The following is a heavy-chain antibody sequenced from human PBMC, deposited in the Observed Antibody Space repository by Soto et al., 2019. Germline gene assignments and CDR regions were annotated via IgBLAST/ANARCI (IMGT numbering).Heavy chain of an antibody. J-gene: IGHJ5*02. V-gene: IGHV3-33*03. CDR3: ARWSNHKVVDP. D-gene: IGHD2-8*02. Sequence: QEQLVESGGGVVQPGMSLRLSCEGSGFTFRRHGMHWVRQSQGKGLEWLAVIWYDGSEQYYADSVKGRFTISRDNSKNMLYLQLNTLTVEDTAVYYCARWSNHKVVDPWGQGTMVTVS. CDR1: GFTFRRHG. CDR2: IWYDGSEQ.